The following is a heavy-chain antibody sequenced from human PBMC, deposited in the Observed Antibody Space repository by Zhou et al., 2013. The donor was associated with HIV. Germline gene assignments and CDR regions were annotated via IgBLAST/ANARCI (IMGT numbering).Heavy chain of an antibody. V-gene: IGHV3-30*18. CDR3: AKGRLSLRYGDYGADYYYAMDV. CDR1: GFTFSNYG. Sequence: VQLVESGGGVVQPGRSLRLSCAASGFTFSNYGMHWVRQAPGKGLEWVAIIWYDGNNKYYADSVKGRFTFSRDNSKSTLYLQMNSLRAEDTAVYYCAKGRLSLRYGDYGADYYYAMDVWGQGTTVTVSS. CDR2: IWYDGNNK. J-gene: IGHJ6*02. D-gene: IGHD4-17*01.